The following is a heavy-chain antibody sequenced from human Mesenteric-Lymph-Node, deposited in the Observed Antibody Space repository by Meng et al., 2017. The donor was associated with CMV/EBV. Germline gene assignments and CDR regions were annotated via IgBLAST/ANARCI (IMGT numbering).Heavy chain of an antibody. Sequence: GVLKISCAASGFTFSSYAMSWVRQAPGKGLEWVSAISGSGGSTYYADSVKGRFTISRDNSKNTLYLQMNSLRAEDTAVYYCANIAYSSSEPDAFDIWGQGTMVTVSS. V-gene: IGHV3-23*01. J-gene: IGHJ3*02. D-gene: IGHD6-6*01. CDR2: ISGSGGST. CDR3: ANIAYSSSEPDAFDI. CDR1: GFTFSSYA.